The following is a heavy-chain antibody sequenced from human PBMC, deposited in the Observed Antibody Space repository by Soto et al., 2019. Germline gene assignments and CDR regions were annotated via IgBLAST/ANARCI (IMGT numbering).Heavy chain of an antibody. D-gene: IGHD1-26*01. CDR1: GFPFSNYG. J-gene: IGHJ6*02. V-gene: IGHV3-33*01. CDR2: IWYDGSND. Sequence: PGGSLRLSCAASGFPFSNYGMHWVRQSPGKGLEWVAIIWYDGSNDYYVDSVKGRFTISRDNSKNTLSLQMNSLRAEDTAVYYCARDRWEFQICYYGLDVWGQGTTVTVSS. CDR3: ARDRWEFQICYYGLDV.